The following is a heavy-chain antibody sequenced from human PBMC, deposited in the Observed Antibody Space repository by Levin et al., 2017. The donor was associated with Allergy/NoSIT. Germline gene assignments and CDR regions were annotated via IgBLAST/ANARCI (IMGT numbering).Heavy chain of an antibody. J-gene: IGHJ4*02. V-gene: IGHV3-23*01. D-gene: IGHD6-19*01. Sequence: LSLTCAASGFPFSNYDMSWVRPAPGKGLDWVSTFTSRGSTTYYADSVKGRFTMSRDNSKNTLYLLMNSLGADDTAVYYCARDLGVHSSGWYADLDYWGQGTLVSVSS. CDR2: FTSRGSTT. CDR1: GFPFSNYD. CDR3: ARDLGVHSSGWYADLDY.